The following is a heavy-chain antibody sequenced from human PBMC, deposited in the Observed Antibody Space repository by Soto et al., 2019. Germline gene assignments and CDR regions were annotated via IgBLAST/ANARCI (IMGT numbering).Heavy chain of an antibody. CDR3: ARDVGSSGSSRWFDT. CDR2: IDGSGATT. V-gene: IGHV3-23*01. J-gene: IGHJ5*02. Sequence: GGSLRLSCAASGFSFTSFVMSWVRQAPGKGLEWVSSIDGSGATTYYADSVKGRFTVSKDNSRTTLYLQMSSLRAEDTATYYCARDVGSSGSSRWFDTWGQGTLVTVSS. CDR1: GFSFTSFV. D-gene: IGHD3-10*01.